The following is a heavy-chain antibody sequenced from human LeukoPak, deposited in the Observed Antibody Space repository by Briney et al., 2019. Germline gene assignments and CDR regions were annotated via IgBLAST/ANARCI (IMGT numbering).Heavy chain of an antibody. CDR2: ISSSSSYI. D-gene: IGHD1-26*01. CDR3: ARGIVGASYYYYMDV. Sequence: GGSLRLSCAASGFTFSSYSMNWVRQAPGEGLEWVSSISSSSSYIYYADSVKGRFTISRDNAKNSLYLQMNSLRAEDTAVYYCARGIVGASYYYYMDVWGKGTTVTVSS. V-gene: IGHV3-21*01. CDR1: GFTFSSYS. J-gene: IGHJ6*03.